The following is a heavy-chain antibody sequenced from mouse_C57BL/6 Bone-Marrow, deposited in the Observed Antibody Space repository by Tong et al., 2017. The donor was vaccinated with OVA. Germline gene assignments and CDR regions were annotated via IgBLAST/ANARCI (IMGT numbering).Heavy chain of an antibody. CDR3: YYAMDY. J-gene: IGHJ4*01. CDR2: ISDGGSYT. CDR1: GFTFSSYA. V-gene: IGHV5-4*01. Sequence: EVQLQESGGGLVKPGGSLKLSCAASGFTFSSYAMSWVRQTPEKRLEWVATISDGGSYTYYPDNVKGRFTISRDNAKNKLYLQMSHLKSEDTAMYSFYYAMDYWGQGTSVTVSS.